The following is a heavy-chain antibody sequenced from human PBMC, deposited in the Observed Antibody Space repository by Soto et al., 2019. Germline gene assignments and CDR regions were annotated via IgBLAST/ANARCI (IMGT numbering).Heavy chain of an antibody. Sequence: GASVKVSCKASGYTFTSYYMHWVRQAPGQGLEWMGIINPSGGSTSYAQKFQGRVTMTRDTSTSTVYMELSSLRSEDTAVYYCARDSRIAARGNWFDPWGQGTLVTVSS. D-gene: IGHD6-6*01. J-gene: IGHJ5*02. CDR3: ARDSRIAARGNWFDP. V-gene: IGHV1-46*01. CDR2: INPSGGST. CDR1: GYTFTSYY.